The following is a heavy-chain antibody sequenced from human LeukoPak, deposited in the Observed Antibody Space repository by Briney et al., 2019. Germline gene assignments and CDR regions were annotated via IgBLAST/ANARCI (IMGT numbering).Heavy chain of an antibody. CDR1: GYTFINYD. Sequence: GASVKVSCKASGYTFINYDINWVRQAPGQGLEWMGWISGYNGNTNYAQKLQGRVTMTTDTSTSTAYMELRSLRSDDTAVYFCARGPYFPYYFDYWGQGTLVTVSS. J-gene: IGHJ4*02. D-gene: IGHD3-9*01. CDR3: ARGPYFPYYFDY. V-gene: IGHV1-18*01. CDR2: ISGYNGNT.